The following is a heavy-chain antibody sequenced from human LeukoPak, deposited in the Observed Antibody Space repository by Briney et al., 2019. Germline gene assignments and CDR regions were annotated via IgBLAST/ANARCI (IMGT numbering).Heavy chain of an antibody. V-gene: IGHV3-30*18. CDR2: ISYDGSNK. CDR1: GFTFSSYG. D-gene: IGHD5-18*01. CDR3: AKDLSLDSYGDDYYGMDV. Sequence: GRSLRLSCAASGFTFSSYGMHWVRQAPGTGLEWVAVISYDGSNKYYADSVKGRFTISRDNSKNTLYLQMNSLRAEDTAVYYCAKDLSLDSYGDDYYGMDVWGQGTTVTVSS. J-gene: IGHJ6*02.